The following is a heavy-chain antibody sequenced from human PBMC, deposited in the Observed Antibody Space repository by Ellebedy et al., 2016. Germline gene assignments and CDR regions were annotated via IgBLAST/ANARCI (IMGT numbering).Heavy chain of an antibody. Sequence: GSLRLSXTVSGDSISSYYWSWIRQPPGKGLEWIGFVYYSGKMDHNPSLKSRVTMSVDTSKNQLSLKLTSVTAADTAVYYCASHLMVGATTPYEYWGQGVLVTVSS. CDR1: GDSISSYY. J-gene: IGHJ4*02. V-gene: IGHV4-59*08. D-gene: IGHD2-8*01. CDR3: ASHLMVGATTPYEY. CDR2: VYYSGKM.